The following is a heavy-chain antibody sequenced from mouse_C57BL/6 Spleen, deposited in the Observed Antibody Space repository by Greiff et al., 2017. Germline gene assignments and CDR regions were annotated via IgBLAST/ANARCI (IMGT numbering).Heavy chain of an antibody. J-gene: IGHJ2*01. V-gene: IGHV1-76*01. CDR2: IYPGSGNT. CDR1: GYTFTDYY. D-gene: IGHD2-10*02. CDR3: AREGVWYLDY. Sequence: VQLQQSGAELVRPGASVKLSCKASGYTFTDYYINWVKQRPGQGLEWIARIYPGSGNTYYNEKFKGKATLTAEKSSSTAYMQLSSLTSEDSAVDFCAREGVWYLDYWGQGTTLTVSS.